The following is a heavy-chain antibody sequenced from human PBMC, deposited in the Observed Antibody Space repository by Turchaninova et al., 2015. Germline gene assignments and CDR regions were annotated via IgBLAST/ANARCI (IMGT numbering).Heavy chain of an antibody. CDR2: ISGYKGNT. Sequence: QVQLVQSGAEVKKPGASVKVSCKASGYTFTSYGISWVRQAPGQGLEWMEWISGYKGNTDYATTHHGRVHTTTKPHTTSTADMGLRSLGSDDTAVYDCARGVSGSYYVVGDYWGQGTLVTVSS. CDR3: ARGVSGSYYVVGDY. CDR1: GYTFTSYG. J-gene: IGHJ4*02. D-gene: IGHD1-26*01. V-gene: IGHV1-18*04.